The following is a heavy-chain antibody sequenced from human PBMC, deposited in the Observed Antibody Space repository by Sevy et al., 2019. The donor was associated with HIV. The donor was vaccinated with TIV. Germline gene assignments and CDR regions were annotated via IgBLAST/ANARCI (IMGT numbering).Heavy chain of an antibody. Sequence: GGSLRLSCAASGYTFTNYWMSWVRQTPGKGLEWVATIKQDESEKYYVDSLKGRFAISRENGKNSVSLQMNGLRAEDTALYYCAREVGGYNWRPYYFDSWGQGTLVTVSS. V-gene: IGHV3-7*01. CDR2: IKQDESEK. CDR1: GYTFTNYW. J-gene: IGHJ4*02. CDR3: AREVGGYNWRPYYFDS. D-gene: IGHD5-12*01.